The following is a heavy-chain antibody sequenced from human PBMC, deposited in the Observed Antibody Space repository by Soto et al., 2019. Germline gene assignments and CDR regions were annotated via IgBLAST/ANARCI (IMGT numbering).Heavy chain of an antibody. J-gene: IGHJ4*02. V-gene: IGHV4-30-2*01. CDR1: GGSISSGGYS. CDR3: ARAPDY. CDR2: MYHSGST. Sequence: SETLSLTCAGSGGSISSGGYSWGWVREPPGKGLEWIGYMYHSGSTYYNPSLNSRVTISIDRSKNQFSLKLSSVTAADTAVYYCARAPDYWGQGTLATVSS.